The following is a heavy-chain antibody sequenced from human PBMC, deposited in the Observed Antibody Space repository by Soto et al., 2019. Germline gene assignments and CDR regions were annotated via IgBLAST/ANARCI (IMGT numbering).Heavy chain of an antibody. CDR3: ARVPGTTGTTYYYYYGMDV. CDR2: INAGNGNT. Sequence: ASVKVSCKASGYTFTSYAMHWVRQAPGQRLEWMGWINAGNGNTKYSQKFQGRVTITRDTSASTAYMELSSLRSEDTTVYYCARVPGTTGTTYYYYYGMDVWGQGTTVTVSS. CDR1: GYTFTSYA. J-gene: IGHJ6*02. D-gene: IGHD1-1*01. V-gene: IGHV1-3*01.